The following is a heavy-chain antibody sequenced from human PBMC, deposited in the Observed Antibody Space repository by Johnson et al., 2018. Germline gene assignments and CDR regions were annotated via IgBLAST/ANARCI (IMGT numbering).Heavy chain of an antibody. J-gene: IGHJ6*03. CDR3: TTLSYGYFDYYYYYMDV. D-gene: IGHD5-18*01. V-gene: IGHV3-15*07. Sequence: VQLVQSGGGLVQXGGSXKLXCAASGFTFSGSGMHWVRQASGKGLEWVGRIKSKTDGGTTDYAAPVKGRFTISRDDSKNKLYLQMNSLKTEDTAVYYCTTLSYGYFDYYYYYMDVWGKGTTVTVSS. CDR1: GFTFSGSG. CDR2: IKSKTDGGTT.